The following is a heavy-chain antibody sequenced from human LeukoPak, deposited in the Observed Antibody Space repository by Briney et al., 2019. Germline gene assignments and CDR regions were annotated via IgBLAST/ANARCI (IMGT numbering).Heavy chain of an antibody. D-gene: IGHD3-16*01. CDR3: VRGGGAFGS. CDR1: GVTFSGFW. V-gene: IGHV3-7*04. Sequence: GGSLRLSCAVSGVTFSGFWMSWGRQAPTKGLEWVANIKYDGSDKRYVDSVKGRFTVSRDNANNSLYLQMNSLRAEDTAVYYCVRGGGAFGSWGQGTLVTVSS. CDR2: IKYDGSDK. J-gene: IGHJ4*02.